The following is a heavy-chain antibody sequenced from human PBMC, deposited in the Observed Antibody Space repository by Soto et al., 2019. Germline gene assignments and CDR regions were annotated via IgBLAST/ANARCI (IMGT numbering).Heavy chain of an antibody. V-gene: IGHV1-69*13. CDR3: ARPDGSGFDPLDY. Sequence: GASVKVSCKASGGTFSSYAISWVRQAPGQGLEWMGGIIPIFGTANYAQKFQGRVTITADESTSTAYMELSSLRSEDTAVYYCARPDGSGFDPLDYWGQGTLVTVSS. J-gene: IGHJ4*02. CDR1: GGTFSSYA. D-gene: IGHD3-3*01. CDR2: IIPIFGTA.